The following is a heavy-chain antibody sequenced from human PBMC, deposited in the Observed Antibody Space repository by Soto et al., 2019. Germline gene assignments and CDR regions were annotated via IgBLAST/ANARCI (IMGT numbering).Heavy chain of an antibody. CDR3: AGFTGIVVVVGFDY. Sequence: QVQLVQSGAEVKKPGASVKVSCKASGYTFTSYGISWVRQAPGQGLEWMGWISAYNGNTNYAQKLQGRVTMTTDTSTSTAYMALRILRSDDTAVYYCAGFTGIVVVVGFDYWGQGTLVTVSS. CDR1: GYTFTSYG. CDR2: ISAYNGNT. D-gene: IGHD2-15*01. J-gene: IGHJ4*02. V-gene: IGHV1-18*01.